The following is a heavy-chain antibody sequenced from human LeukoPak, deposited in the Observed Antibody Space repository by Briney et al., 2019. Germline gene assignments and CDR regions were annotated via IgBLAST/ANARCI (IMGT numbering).Heavy chain of an antibody. CDR1: GGSISSSSYY. Sequence: WETLSLTCTVSGGSISSSSYYWGWIRQPPGKGLEWIGSIYYSGSTYYNPSLKSRVTISVDTSKNQFSLKLSSVTAADTAVYYCARAYSRGPYDILTGYPGTNWFDPWGQGTLVTVSS. D-gene: IGHD3-9*01. V-gene: IGHV4-39*07. CDR3: ARAYSRGPYDILTGYPGTNWFDP. J-gene: IGHJ5*02. CDR2: IYYSGST.